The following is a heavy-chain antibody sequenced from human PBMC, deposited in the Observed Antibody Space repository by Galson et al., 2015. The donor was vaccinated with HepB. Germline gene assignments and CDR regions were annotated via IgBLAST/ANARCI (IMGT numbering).Heavy chain of an antibody. J-gene: IGHJ2*01. Sequence: SLRLSCAASGFTFSSYGMHWVRQAPGKGLEWVAVISYDGSNKYYADSVKGRFTISRDNSKNTLYLQMNSLRAEDTAVYYCAKDKSRVTSHYWYFDLWGRGTLVTVSS. CDR2: ISYDGSNK. CDR3: AKDKSRVTSHYWYFDL. V-gene: IGHV3-30*18. D-gene: IGHD4-11*01. CDR1: GFTFSSYG.